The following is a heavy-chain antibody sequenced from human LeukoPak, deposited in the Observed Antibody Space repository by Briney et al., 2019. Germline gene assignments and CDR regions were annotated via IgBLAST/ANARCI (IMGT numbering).Heavy chain of an antibody. D-gene: IGHD3-9*01. J-gene: IGHJ4*02. V-gene: IGHV1-69*06. CDR2: IIPIFGTA. CDR1: GGTFSSYA. Sequence: SVKVSCKASGGTFSSYAISWVRQAPGQGLEWMGGIIPIFGTANYAQKFQGRVTITADKSTSTAYMELSSLRSEDTAVYYCARGHYDFLTGYSFDYWGQGTLVTVSS. CDR3: ARGHYDFLTGYSFDY.